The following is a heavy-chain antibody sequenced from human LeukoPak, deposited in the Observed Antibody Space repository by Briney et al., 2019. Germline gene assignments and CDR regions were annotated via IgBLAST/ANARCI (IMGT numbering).Heavy chain of an antibody. D-gene: IGHD6-19*01. CDR1: GGSISNYY. CDR2: IQNSGST. CDR3: ARRGGGWSFDL. J-gene: IGHJ2*01. Sequence: SSETLSLTCTVSGGSISNYYWSWIRQSPGKGVEWIGYIQNSGSTNHNPSLESRVTISVDTSKNQFSLTLSSVTAADTAVYFCARRGGGWSFDLWGRGALVTVSS. V-gene: IGHV4-59*08.